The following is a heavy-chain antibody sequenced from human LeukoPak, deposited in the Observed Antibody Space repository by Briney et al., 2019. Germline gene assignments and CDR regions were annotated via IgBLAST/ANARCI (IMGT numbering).Heavy chain of an antibody. V-gene: IGHV3-23*01. Sequence: GGSLRHSCAASGFAFSSYAMSWVRQAPWKGLEWVSGISGSGSGGSTYYADSVKGRFTISRDNSKNTLYLQMNSLRAEDTAVYYCAKAGSIRFDYWGQGTLVTVSS. D-gene: IGHD1-26*01. CDR2: ISGSGSGGST. CDR1: GFAFSSYA. CDR3: AKAGSIRFDY. J-gene: IGHJ4*02.